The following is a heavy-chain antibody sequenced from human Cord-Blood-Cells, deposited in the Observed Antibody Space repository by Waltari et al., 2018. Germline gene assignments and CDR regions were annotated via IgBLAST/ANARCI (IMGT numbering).Heavy chain of an antibody. J-gene: IGHJ4*02. CDR3: ARSVGRDVVVVAAFDY. CDR1: GGSISSSSYY. D-gene: IGHD2-15*01. V-gene: IGHV4-39*01. Sequence: QLQLQESGPGLVKPSETLSLTCTVSGGSISSSSYYWGWIRQPPGTGREWIGSIYYSGGTYYNPSLKGRVTISVDTSKNQFSLKLSSVTAADTAVYYCARSVGRDVVVVAAFDYWGQGTLVTVSS. CDR2: IYYSGGT.